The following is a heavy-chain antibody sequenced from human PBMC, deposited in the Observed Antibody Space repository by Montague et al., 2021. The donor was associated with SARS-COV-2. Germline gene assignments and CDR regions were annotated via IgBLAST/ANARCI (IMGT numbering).Heavy chain of an antibody. J-gene: IGHJ5*01. D-gene: IGHD2-15*01. CDR3: AAGRVAVAVAS. V-gene: IGHV4-31*03. Sequence: SETLSLTCTVSGGSVYTSGSYWSWIRLLPGKDLEWIGYMLYSGATQYNPSLSGRVTISADMSHDQLSLRLTSVTAADTAVYYCAAGRVAVAVASWGQGTLVTVSS. CDR1: GGSVYTSGSY. CDR2: MLYSGAT.